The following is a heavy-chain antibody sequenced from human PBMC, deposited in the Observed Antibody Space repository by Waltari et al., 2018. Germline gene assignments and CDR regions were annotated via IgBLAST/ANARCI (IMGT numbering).Heavy chain of an antibody. CDR2: IIPIFGEA. Sequence: QVQLVQSGAEVKKPGSSVKFSCKASGGPFSSYAISWVRQAPGQGLDWMGSIIPIFGEANYEHKFKGRVTMTADKSTSTSYMGLSSLGSEDTAVYYCAVGYCSGCSCSMDYWGQGTLVTVSS. CDR1: GGPFSSYA. CDR3: AVGYCSGCSCSMDY. V-gene: IGHV1-69*02. J-gene: IGHJ4*02. D-gene: IGHD2-15*01.